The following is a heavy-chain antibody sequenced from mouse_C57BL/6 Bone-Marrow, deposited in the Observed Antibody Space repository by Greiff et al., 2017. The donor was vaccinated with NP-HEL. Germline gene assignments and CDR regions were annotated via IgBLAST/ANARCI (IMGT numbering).Heavy chain of an antibody. CDR2: ISSGGSYT. J-gene: IGHJ2*01. CDR3: ARDDYFRYFDY. V-gene: IGHV5-6*01. Sequence: EVHLVESGGDLVKPGGSLKLSCAASGFTFSSYGMSWVRQTPDKRLEWVATISSGGSYTYYPDSVKGRFTISRDNAKNTLYLQMSSLKSEDTAMYYCARDDYFRYFDYWGQGTTLTVSS. CDR1: GFTFSSYG. D-gene: IGHD2-12*01.